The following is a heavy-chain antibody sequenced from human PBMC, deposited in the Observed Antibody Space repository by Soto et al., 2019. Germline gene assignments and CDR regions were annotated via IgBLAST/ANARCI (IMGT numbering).Heavy chain of an antibody. V-gene: IGHV3-73*01. CDR3: TGGYCTGGTCFSGFFQP. Sequence: EVQLVQSGGGLVQPGGSLKLSCAASGFTFSGSTVHWVRQASGEGLQWVARIRRKANDYATTYIASGKGRFTISRDDSWNTAYRQISDPKTEETAVYYCTGGYCTGGTCFSGFFQPWGQGALVTVSS. CDR1: GFTFSGST. CDR2: IRRKANDYAT. J-gene: IGHJ1*01. D-gene: IGHD2-15*01.